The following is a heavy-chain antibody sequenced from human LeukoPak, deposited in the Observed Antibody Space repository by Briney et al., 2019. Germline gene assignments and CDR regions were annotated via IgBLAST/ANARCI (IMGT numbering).Heavy chain of an antibody. D-gene: IGHD3-22*01. CDR2: ISGSGGST. J-gene: IGHJ4*02. V-gene: IGHV3-23*01. CDR1: GFTFSSYA. Sequence: PGGSLRLSCAASGFTFSSYAMSWVRQAPGKGLEWVSAISGSGGSTYYADSVKGRFTISRDNSKNTLYLQINSLRAEDTAVYYRAKEFNVRYDSSGYWGQGTLVTVSS. CDR3: AKEFNVRYDSSGY.